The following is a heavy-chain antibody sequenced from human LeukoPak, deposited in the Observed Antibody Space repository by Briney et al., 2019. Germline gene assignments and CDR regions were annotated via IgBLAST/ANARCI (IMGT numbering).Heavy chain of an antibody. CDR1: GYTFTSYG. D-gene: IGHD3-22*01. CDR3: ARDLLYDSSGYTNYFDY. V-gene: IGHV1-18*01. CDR2: ISAYNGNT. J-gene: IGHJ4*02. Sequence: GASVKVSCKASGYTFTSYGISWVRQAPGQGLEWMGWISAYNGNTNYAQKLQGRVTMTTDTFTSTAYMKLRSLRSDDTAVYYCARDLLYDSSGYTNYFDYWGQGTLVTVSS.